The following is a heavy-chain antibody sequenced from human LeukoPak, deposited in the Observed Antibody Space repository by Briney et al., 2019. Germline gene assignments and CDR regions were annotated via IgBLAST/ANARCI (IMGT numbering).Heavy chain of an antibody. D-gene: IGHD3-3*01. CDR1: GGSISSGGYS. CDR3: AREEGMEYYDFWSGSYGMDV. Sequence: SQTLSLTCAVSGGSISSGGYSWSWIRQPPGKGLEWIGYIYHSGSTYYNPSLKSRVTISVDRSKNQFSLKLSSVTAADTAVYYCAREEGMEYYDFWSGSYGMDVWGQGTTVTVSS. CDR2: IYHSGST. V-gene: IGHV4-30-2*01. J-gene: IGHJ6*02.